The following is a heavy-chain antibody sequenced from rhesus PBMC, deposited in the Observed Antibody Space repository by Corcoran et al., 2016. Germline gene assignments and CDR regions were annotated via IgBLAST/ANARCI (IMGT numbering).Heavy chain of an antibody. Sequence: QHQLQESGPGLVKPSETLTLTCVVSGGSLYDNWWSWIRQSPGKGLEWIGRISGTDGGTIYPPSLSGRATISKPTSNNQFSLKLTLVTAADSAVYFCAKQGHKGVPSYYGFDSWGRGVVVSVSS. CDR2: ISGTDGGT. CDR3: AKQGHKGVPSYYGFDS. CDR1: GGSLYDNW. J-gene: IGHJ6*01. V-gene: IGHV4-173*01. D-gene: IGHD4-11*01.